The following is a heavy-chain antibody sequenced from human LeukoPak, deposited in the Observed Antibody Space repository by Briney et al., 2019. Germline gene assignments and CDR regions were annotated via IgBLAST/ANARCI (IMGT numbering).Heavy chain of an antibody. Sequence: SETLSLTCAVSGYSISSGYYWGWIRQLPGKGLEWIGSIYHSGSTYYNPSLKSRVTMSVDTSKNQFSLKLSSVTAADTAVYYCASLAYCGGDCYSTDAFDIWGQGTMVTVSS. CDR2: IYHSGST. CDR1: GYSISSGYY. J-gene: IGHJ3*02. D-gene: IGHD2-21*02. CDR3: ASLAYCGGDCYSTDAFDI. V-gene: IGHV4-38-2*01.